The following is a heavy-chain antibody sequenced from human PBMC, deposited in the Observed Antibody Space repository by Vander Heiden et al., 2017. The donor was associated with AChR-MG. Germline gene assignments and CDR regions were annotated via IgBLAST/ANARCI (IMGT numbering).Heavy chain of an antibody. J-gene: IGHJ5*02. CDR3: VRQLVVTAPVFGGNNWLDP. Sequence: QLQLQESGPGLVKPSETLSLTCTVPGAPISRSNYYWGWNRQRPGKGLEWVGSIYYSGDTYYNPSLKSRVTISVDTSKNQFSLRLNFVTAADTALYYCVRQLVVTAPVFGGNNWLDPWGQGTQVTVSS. CDR1: GAPISRSNYY. V-gene: IGHV4-39*01. CDR2: IYYSGDT. D-gene: IGHD3-10*01.